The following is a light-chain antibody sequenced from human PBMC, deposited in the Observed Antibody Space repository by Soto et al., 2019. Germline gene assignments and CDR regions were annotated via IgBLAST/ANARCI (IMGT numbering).Light chain of an antibody. CDR3: SSYAGSNKYVV. V-gene: IGLV2-8*02. CDR2: EVS. Sequence: QSALTQPPSASRSPGQSVTISCTGTSSDVGGYNYVSWYQQHPGKAPKLMIYEVSKRPSGVPDRFSGSKSGNTASLTVSGLLAEDEADYYCSSYAGSNKYVVFGGGTKLTVL. J-gene: IGLJ2*01. CDR1: SSDVGGYNY.